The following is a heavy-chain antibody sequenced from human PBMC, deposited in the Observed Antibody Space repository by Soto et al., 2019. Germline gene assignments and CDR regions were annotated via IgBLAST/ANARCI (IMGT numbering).Heavy chain of an antibody. V-gene: IGHV3-30*18. J-gene: IGHJ4*02. CDR2: ISDDGSSE. Sequence: PGGSLRLSCAASGFSFSRYGIHWVRQAPGKGLEWVAVISDDGSSEYYADSVKGRFTISRDNSKNTLYLQMKSLRAEDTAIYYCAKGNSNRWYSSRFDSWGQGVLVTVSS. CDR3: AKGNSNRWYSSRFDS. D-gene: IGHD6-13*01. CDR1: GFSFSRYG.